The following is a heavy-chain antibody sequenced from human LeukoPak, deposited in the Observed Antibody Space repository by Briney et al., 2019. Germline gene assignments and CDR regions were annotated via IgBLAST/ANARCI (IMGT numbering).Heavy chain of an antibody. J-gene: IGHJ3*01. Sequence: PGGSLRLSCEASGFGFSSYWMTWVRQTPGKGLEWVANIKQDGSEKYYLDSVKGRLTISRDNAKISVYLQMNSLRAEDTAVYYCAREDYYGSGNYVAWGGAFDVWGQGTTVIVSS. D-gene: IGHD3-10*01. CDR3: AREDYYGSGNYVAWGGAFDV. V-gene: IGHV3-7*01. CDR2: IKQDGSEK. CDR1: GFGFSSYW.